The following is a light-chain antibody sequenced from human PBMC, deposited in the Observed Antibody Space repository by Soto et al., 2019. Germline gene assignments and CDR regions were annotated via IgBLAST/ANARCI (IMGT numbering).Light chain of an antibody. J-gene: IGKJ2*01. CDR3: MQGTHWPPYT. CDR2: KVS. V-gene: IGKV2-30*01. Sequence: DVVMTQSPLSLPVTLGQPASISCRSSQSLAYSDGNTYLNWFQQRPVESARRLIYKVSNRDSGVPHKFSGSVTGTDFTLKISRVEADDVGVYYRMQGTHWPPYTFGQGTKLEIK. CDR1: QSLAYSDGNTY.